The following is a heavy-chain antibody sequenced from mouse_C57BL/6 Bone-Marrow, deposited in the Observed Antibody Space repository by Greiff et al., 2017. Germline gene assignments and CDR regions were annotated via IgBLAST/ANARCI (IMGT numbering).Heavy chain of an antibody. D-gene: IGHD3-2*02. V-gene: IGHV1-5*01. CDR2: IYPGNSDT. CDR1: GYTFTSYW. CDR3: TRQLRLRRYAMDY. Sequence: VQLQQSGTVLARPGASVKMSCKTSGYTFTSYWMHWVKQRPGQGLEWIGAIYPGNSDTSYNQKFKGKAKLTAVTSASTAYMELSSLTNEASSVYYCTRQLRLRRYAMDYWGQGTSVTVSS. J-gene: IGHJ4*01.